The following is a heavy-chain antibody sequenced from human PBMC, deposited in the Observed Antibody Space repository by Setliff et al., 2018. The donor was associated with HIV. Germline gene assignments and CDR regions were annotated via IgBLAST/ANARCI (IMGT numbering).Heavy chain of an antibody. J-gene: IGHJ4*02. CDR2: LIPVLGVP. CDR1: GHTPRHYG. CDR3: ARGVLYGLSEY. D-gene: IGHD3-10*01. V-gene: IGHV1-69*04. Sequence: GASVKVSCKASGHTPRHYGINWIRQAPGQGLEWVGSLIPVLGVPHYAPRFQGRVTITADDSTNTAYLELSNLRFDDTATYYCARGVLYGLSEYWGTGSLVTVSS.